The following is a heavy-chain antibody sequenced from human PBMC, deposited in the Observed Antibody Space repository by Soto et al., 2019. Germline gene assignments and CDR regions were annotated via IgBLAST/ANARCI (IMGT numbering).Heavy chain of an antibody. D-gene: IGHD5-18*01. Sequence: GGSLRLSCAASGFAFSDYYMSWMRQAPGKGLERVSQISSQGSQTNYADSVRGRFTISRDNAKNTLYLRMNRLRAEDTAVYYCARDHSLGGYSYGKFDCWGHGTLVTFSS. CDR2: ISSQGSQT. CDR1: GFAFSDYY. CDR3: ARDHSLGGYSYGKFDC. V-gene: IGHV3-11*06. J-gene: IGHJ4*01.